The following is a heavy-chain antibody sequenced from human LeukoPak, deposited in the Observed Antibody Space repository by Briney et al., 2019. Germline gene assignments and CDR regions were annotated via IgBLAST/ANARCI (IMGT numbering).Heavy chain of an antibody. D-gene: IGHD1-26*01. CDR2: ISSSSSYI. CDR3: ARPYSGSQGADY. V-gene: IGHV3-21*01. J-gene: IGHJ4*02. Sequence: GGSLRLSCAASGFTFSSYEMNWVRQAPGKGLEWVSSISSSSSYIYYADSVKGRFTISRDNAKNSLYLQMNSLRAEDTAVYYCARPYSGSQGADYWGQGTLVTVSS. CDR1: GFTFSSYE.